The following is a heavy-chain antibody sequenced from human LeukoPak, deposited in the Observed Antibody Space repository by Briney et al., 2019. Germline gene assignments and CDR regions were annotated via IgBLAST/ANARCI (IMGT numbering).Heavy chain of an antibody. Sequence: SETLSLTCAVYGGSFSGYYWSWIRQPPGKGLEWIGEINHSGSTNYNPSLKSRVTISVDTSKNQFPLKLSSVTAADTAVCYCARGTGTTVLYYYYGMDVWGKGTTVTVSS. V-gene: IGHV4-34*01. CDR1: GGSFSGYY. D-gene: IGHD1-1*01. J-gene: IGHJ6*04. CDR3: ARGTGTTVLYYYYGMDV. CDR2: INHSGST.